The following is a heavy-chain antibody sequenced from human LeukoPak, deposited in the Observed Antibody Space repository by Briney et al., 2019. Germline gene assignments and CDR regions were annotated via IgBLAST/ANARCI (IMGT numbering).Heavy chain of an antibody. J-gene: IGHJ4*02. CDR2: IGISSGNT. Sequence: GGSLRLSCAASGFTFSSYAMNWVRQAPGKGLEWISYIGISSGNTYYADSVKGRFTISGDKARDSLYLQMNSLRVEDTAVYYCARDYKYAFDNWGQGTLVTVSS. CDR1: GFTFSSYA. V-gene: IGHV3-48*01. D-gene: IGHD5-24*01. CDR3: ARDYKYAFDN.